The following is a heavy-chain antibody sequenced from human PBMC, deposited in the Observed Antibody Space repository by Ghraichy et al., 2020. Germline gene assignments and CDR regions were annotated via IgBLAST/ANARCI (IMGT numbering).Heavy chain of an antibody. J-gene: IGHJ3*02. CDR2: IYTSGST. V-gene: IGHV4-4*07. CDR1: GGSISSYY. CDR3: ARERPADIVVVPALSPDAFDI. Sequence: SETLSLTCTVSGGSISSYYWSWLRQPAGKGLEWIGRIYTSGSTNYNPSLKSRVTMSVDTYKNQSSLQLSSVTAADTAVYYCARERPADIVVVPALSPDAFDIWGQGTMATVSS. D-gene: IGHD2-2*01.